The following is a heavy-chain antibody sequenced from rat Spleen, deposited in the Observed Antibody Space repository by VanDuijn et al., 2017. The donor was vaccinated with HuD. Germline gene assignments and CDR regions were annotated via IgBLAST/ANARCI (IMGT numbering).Heavy chain of an antibody. D-gene: IGHD1-4*01. CDR1: GFTSSDYD. CDR2: ISSGGST. V-gene: IGHV2S12*01. J-gene: IGHJ2*01. Sequence: VQLVESDGGFVQPGRSLKLSCVVSGFTSSDYDMTWVRQTPGKGLEWIAAISSGGSTYYNSALKSRLSISRDTSKSQVFLKMNSLQTEDTATYYCVREANYPGITFDYWGQGVMATVSS. CDR3: VREANYPGITFDY.